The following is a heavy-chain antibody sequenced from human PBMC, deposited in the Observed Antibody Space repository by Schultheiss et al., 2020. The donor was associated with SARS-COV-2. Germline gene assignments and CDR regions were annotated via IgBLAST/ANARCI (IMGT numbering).Heavy chain of an antibody. J-gene: IGHJ6*02. CDR1: GGSISSGGYY. V-gene: IGHV4-31*03. CDR2: IYYSGST. CDR3: ASAHPYCSCGSCYYYYGMDV. D-gene: IGHD2-15*01. Sequence: SETLSLTCTVSGGSISSGGYYWSWIRQHPGKGLEWIGYIYYSGSTYYNPSLKSRVTISVDTSKNQFSLKLSSVTAADTAVYYCASAHPYCSCGSCYYYYGMDVWGPGTTVTVSS.